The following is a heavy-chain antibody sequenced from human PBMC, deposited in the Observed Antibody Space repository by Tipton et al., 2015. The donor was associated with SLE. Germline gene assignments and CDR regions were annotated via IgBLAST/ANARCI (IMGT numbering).Heavy chain of an antibody. CDR3: VRDRTADTPMIRAY. V-gene: IGHV3-48*01. J-gene: IGHJ4*02. CDR1: GFTFSDYS. Sequence: SLRLSCVASGFTFSDYSMNWVRQAPGKGLEWISYISISSSRYYADSVKGRFTISRDNAKDSLFLQMNSLRAEDSAVYYCVRDRTADTPMIRAYWGQGTLVIVSS. D-gene: IGHD5-18*01. CDR2: ISISSSR.